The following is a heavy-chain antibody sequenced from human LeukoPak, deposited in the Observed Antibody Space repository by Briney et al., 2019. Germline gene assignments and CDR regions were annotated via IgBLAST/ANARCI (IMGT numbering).Heavy chain of an antibody. CDR3: ARGSVVPAAINWFDP. V-gene: IGHV1-2*06. CDR2: INPNSGGT. CDR1: GYTFTGYY. D-gene: IGHD2-2*01. J-gene: IGHJ5*02. Sequence: ASVKVSCKASGYTFTGYYTHWVRQAPGQGLEWMGRINPNSGGTNYAQKFQGRVTMTRDTSISTAYMELSRLRSDDTAVYYCARGSVVPAAINWFDPWGQGTLVTVSS.